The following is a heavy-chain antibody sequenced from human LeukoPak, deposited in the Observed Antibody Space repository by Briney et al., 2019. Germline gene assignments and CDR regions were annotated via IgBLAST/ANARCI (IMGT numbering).Heavy chain of an antibody. J-gene: IGHJ6*03. D-gene: IGHD2-2*01. CDR2: IYYSGST. CDR3: ARVVVPAAIGCYYYMDV. Sequence: PETLSLTCTVSGGSISSSSYYWGWIRQPPGKGLEWIGSIYYSGSTYYNPSLKSRVTISVDTSKNQFSLKLSSVTAADTAVYYCARVVVPAAIGCYYYMDVWGKGTTVTVSS. V-gene: IGHV4-39*07. CDR1: GGSISSSSYY.